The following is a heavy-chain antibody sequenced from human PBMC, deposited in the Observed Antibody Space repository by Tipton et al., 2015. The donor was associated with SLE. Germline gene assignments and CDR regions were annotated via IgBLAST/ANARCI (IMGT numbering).Heavy chain of an antibody. CDR1: GFTFYRYA. J-gene: IGHJ1*01. CDR2: ISAGSDNT. Sequence: SLRLSCAASGFTFYRYAMTWVRQAPGKGLEWISAISAGSDNTYYADSVKGRFTVSRDNSKNTLYLQMNSLRAEDTAEYYCAKDTVESGSDRTDWGQGTLVTVSS. V-gene: IGHV3-23*01. CDR3: AKDTVESGSDRTD. D-gene: IGHD1-14*01.